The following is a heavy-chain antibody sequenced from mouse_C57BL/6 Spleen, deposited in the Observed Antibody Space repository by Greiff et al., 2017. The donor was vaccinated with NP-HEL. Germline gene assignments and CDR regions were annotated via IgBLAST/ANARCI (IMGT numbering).Heavy chain of an antibody. CDR2: INPNNGGT. V-gene: IGHV1-18*01. D-gene: IGHD2-4*01. CDR3: ARLGDYDGGDAMDY. Sequence: VQLQQSGPELVKPGASVKIPCKASGYTFTDYNMDWVKQSHGKSLEWIGDINPNNGGTIYNQKFKGKATLTVDKSSSTAYMELRSLTSEDTAVYYCARLGDYDGGDAMDYWGQGTSVTVSS. CDR1: GYTFTDYN. J-gene: IGHJ4*01.